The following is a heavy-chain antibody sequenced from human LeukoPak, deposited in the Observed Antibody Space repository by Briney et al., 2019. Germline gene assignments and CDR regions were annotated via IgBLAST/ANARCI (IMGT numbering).Heavy chain of an antibody. Sequence: GGSLRLSCGDSGPSFSSYSMNWVRQAPGKDLEWVSSISSSSKYIYYADSVKGRFTNSRDNAKNSLYLQMNGLRADDTAVYYCARSPQGTGSPADYWGQGTLVTVSS. J-gene: IGHJ4*02. CDR3: ARSPQGTGSPADY. D-gene: IGHD1-1*01. V-gene: IGHV3-21*01. CDR1: GPSFSSYS. CDR2: ISSSSKYI.